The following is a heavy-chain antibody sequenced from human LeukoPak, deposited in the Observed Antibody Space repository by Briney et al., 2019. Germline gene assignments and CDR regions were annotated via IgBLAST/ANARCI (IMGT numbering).Heavy chain of an antibody. CDR1: GFTFSSYG. CDR3: AKDPRTNYGDYADY. Sequence: QPGGTLRLSCAASGFTFSSYGMSWVRQAPGKGLGWVSSISISVSRTYYTDSVKGRFTISRDNSKNTVYLQMNSLRAEDTAVYYCAKDPRTNYGDYADYWGQGTLVTVSS. J-gene: IGHJ4*02. D-gene: IGHD4-17*01. CDR2: ISISVSRT. V-gene: IGHV3-23*01.